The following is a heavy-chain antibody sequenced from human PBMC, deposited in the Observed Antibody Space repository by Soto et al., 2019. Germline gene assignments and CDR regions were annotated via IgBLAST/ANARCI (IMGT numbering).Heavy chain of an antibody. D-gene: IGHD4-17*01. V-gene: IGHV4-34*01. CDR3: ARSLVTTVIDY. CDR2: INHSGST. Sequence: QVQLQQWGAGLLKPSETLSLTCAVYGWSFSGYYWSWIRQPPGKGLEWIGEINHSGSTNYNPSLKRRVTIAVETSKNPFSLKLSSVTAADTAVYYCARSLVTTVIDYWGQETLVTVSS. J-gene: IGHJ4*02. CDR1: GWSFSGYY.